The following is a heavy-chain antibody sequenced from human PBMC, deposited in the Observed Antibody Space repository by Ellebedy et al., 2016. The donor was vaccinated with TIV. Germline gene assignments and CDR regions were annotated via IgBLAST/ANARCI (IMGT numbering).Heavy chain of an antibody. D-gene: IGHD3-10*01. CDR1: GFTFDDYA. Sequence: GGSLRLSXAASGFTFDDYAMHWVRQAPGKGLEWVSGISWNSGSIGYADSVKGRFTISRDNAKNSLYLQMNSLRAEDTALYYCAKGFSNWFDDAFDIWGQGTMVTVSS. CDR3: AKGFSNWFDDAFDI. J-gene: IGHJ3*02. V-gene: IGHV3-9*01. CDR2: ISWNSGSI.